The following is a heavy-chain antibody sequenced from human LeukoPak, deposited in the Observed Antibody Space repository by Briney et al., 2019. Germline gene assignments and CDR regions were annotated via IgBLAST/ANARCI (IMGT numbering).Heavy chain of an antibody. Sequence: GGSLRLSCAASGFTFSSYAMSWVRQAPGKGLEWVSAISGSGGSTYYADSVKGRFTISRDNSKNTLYLQMNSLRAEDTAVYYCAKVYYVSSGYYYDPYFDYWGQGTLVTVSS. V-gene: IGHV3-23*01. CDR2: ISGSGGST. J-gene: IGHJ4*02. CDR3: AKVYYVSSGYYYDPYFDY. CDR1: GFTFSSYA. D-gene: IGHD3-22*01.